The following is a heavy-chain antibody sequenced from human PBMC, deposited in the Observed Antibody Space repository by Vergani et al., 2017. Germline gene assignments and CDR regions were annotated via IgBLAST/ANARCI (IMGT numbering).Heavy chain of an antibody. Sequence: QVQLVESGGGLVKPGGSLRLSCAASGFTFSDYYMSWIPQAPGKGLEWVSYISSSGSTIYYADSVKGGITISRNNAKNSLYLQMNSLRAEDTAVYYCARWNPSVYYYCGKDVWGQGTTVTVSS. J-gene: IGHJ6*02. CDR1: GFTFSDYY. V-gene: IGHV3-11*01. D-gene: IGHD1-1*01. CDR2: ISSSGSTI. CDR3: ARWNPSVYYYCGKDV.